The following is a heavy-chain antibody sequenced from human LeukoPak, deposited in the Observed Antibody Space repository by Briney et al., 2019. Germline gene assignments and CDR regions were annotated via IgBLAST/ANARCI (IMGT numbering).Heavy chain of an antibody. CDR3: ARDFYAEAFDY. D-gene: IGHD2/OR15-2a*01. J-gene: IGHJ4*02. CDR2: ISSSSSYI. V-gene: IGHV3-21*01. CDR1: GFSVSTNY. Sequence: GGSLRLSCAASGFSVSTNYMNWVRQAPGKGLEWVSSISSSSSYIYYADSVKGRFTISGDNAKNSLYLQMNSLRAEDTAVYYCARDFYAEAFDYWGQGTLVTVSS.